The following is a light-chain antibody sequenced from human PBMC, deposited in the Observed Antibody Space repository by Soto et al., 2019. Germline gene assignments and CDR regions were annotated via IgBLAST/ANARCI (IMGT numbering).Light chain of an antibody. J-gene: IGLJ3*02. CDR2: DVY. CDR3: CSYAGSNTLV. CDR1: SSDVGGYNY. Sequence: QSALTQPRSVSGSRGQSVTISCTGTSSDVGGYNYVTWYQQHAGKAPKLTIYDVYKRPSGVPDRFSGSKSGNTASLTISGLQAEDEAEYYCCSYAGSNTLVFGGGTKLTVL. V-gene: IGLV2-11*01.